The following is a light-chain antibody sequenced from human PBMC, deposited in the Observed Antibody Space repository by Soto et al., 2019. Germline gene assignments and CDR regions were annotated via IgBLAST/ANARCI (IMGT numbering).Light chain of an antibody. Sequence: EIVLTQSPATLSLSPGERATLSCRASQSVSSYLAWYQQKVGQAPRLLIYGASSRATGIPDRFSGSGSGTDFTLTISRLEPEDFAVYYCQQYGSSPRTFGQGTRLENK. CDR1: QSVSSY. J-gene: IGKJ5*01. CDR3: QQYGSSPRT. CDR2: GAS. V-gene: IGKV3-20*01.